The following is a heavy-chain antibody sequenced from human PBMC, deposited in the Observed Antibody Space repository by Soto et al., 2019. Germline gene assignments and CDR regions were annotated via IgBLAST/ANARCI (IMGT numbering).Heavy chain of an antibody. Sequence: SETLSLTCTVSGGSISDGYYWSWIRQHPGKGLEWIGSISDSGSTSYNPSLKSRLTISVDTSKNQFSLNLRSVTAADTAVYYCARRDRSGFSYWLDTWGQGTLVTVSS. CDR1: GGSISDGYY. CDR2: ISDSGST. V-gene: IGHV4-31*03. CDR3: ARRDRSGFSYWLDT. J-gene: IGHJ5*02. D-gene: IGHD3-22*01.